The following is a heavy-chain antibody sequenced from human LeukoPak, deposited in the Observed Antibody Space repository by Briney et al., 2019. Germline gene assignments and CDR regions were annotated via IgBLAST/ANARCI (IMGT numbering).Heavy chain of an antibody. Sequence: GGSLRLSCAASGFTFSSSAMSWVRQAPGKGLEWVSAISNNGGYTYYADSVQGRFTISRDNSKNTLYLQMNSLRAEDTAVYYCAKDPGSSLYWGQGTLVTVSS. V-gene: IGHV3-23*01. D-gene: IGHD6-13*01. J-gene: IGHJ4*02. CDR3: AKDPGSSLY. CDR2: ISNNGGYT. CDR1: GFTFSSSA.